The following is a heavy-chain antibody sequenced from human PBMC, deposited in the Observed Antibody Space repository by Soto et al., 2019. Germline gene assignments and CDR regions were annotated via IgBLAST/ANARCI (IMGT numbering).Heavy chain of an antibody. CDR2: IWYDGSNQ. J-gene: IGHJ4*01. Sequence: QVQLVESGGGVVQPGTSLRLSCVASGFTFSNYAMYWVRQAPGKGLEWVAAIWYDGSNQYYAGSVKGRFTISRDKSRNTLYLQMSSLRVEDTGVYYCARDRTDTSMIIIVYWGHGPLVTASS. CDR1: GFTFSNYA. D-gene: IGHD5-18*01. V-gene: IGHV3-33*01. CDR3: ARDRTDTSMIIIVY.